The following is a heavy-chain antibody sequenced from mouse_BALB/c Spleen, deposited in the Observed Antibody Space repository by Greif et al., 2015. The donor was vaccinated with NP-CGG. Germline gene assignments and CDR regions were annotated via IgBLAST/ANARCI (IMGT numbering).Heavy chain of an antibody. CDR3: TRESLLRAMDY. CDR1: GYTFTSYY. J-gene: IGHJ4*01. V-gene: IGHV1S81*02. D-gene: IGHD1-1*01. CDR2: INPSNGGT. Sequence: QVQLQQSGAELVKPGASVKLSCKASGYTFTSYYMYWVKQRPGQGLEWIGEINPSNGGTNFNEKFKSKATLTVDKSSSTAYMQLSSLTSEDSAVYYCTRESLLRAMDYWGQGTSVTVSS.